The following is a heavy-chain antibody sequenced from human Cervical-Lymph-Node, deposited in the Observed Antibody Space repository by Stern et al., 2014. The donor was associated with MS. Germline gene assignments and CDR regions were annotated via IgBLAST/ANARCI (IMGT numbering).Heavy chain of an antibody. V-gene: IGHV1-69*01. D-gene: IGHD6-6*01. CDR3: ASGGRSSWYFDL. CDR1: GGTFSTYA. CDR2: IIPITETT. Sequence: VQLVESGAEVKKPGSSVKVSCKASGGTFSTYAIGWVRQAPGQGLEWMGGIIPITETTNYAPKVQGRLTITADESTTTAYMELSSLRSEDTAIYYCASGGRSSWYFDLWGRGTLVTVSS. J-gene: IGHJ2*01.